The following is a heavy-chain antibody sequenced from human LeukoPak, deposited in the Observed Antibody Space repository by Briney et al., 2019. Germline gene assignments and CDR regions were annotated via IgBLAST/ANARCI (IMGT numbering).Heavy chain of an antibody. V-gene: IGHV1-69-2*01. D-gene: IGHD2-21*01. CDR3: ARDIRDILGYTYYMDV. CDR1: GYAFTDYY. Sequence: ATVKISCKVSGYAFTDYYMHWVQQAPGKGLEWMGLVDPEDGETIYAEKFQGRVTMTTDTSTSTAYMELRSLRSDDTAVYYCARDIRDILGYTYYMDVWGKGTTVTVSS. J-gene: IGHJ6*03. CDR2: VDPEDGET.